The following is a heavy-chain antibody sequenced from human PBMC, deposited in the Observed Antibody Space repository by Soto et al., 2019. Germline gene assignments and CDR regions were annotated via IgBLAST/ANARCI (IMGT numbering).Heavy chain of an antibody. CDR3: TSEGAASTDYGGNIDF. Sequence: PSQTLSLTCAISGDSVSSSRAAWNWIRQSPSRGLEWLGRTYYRSKWYDDYAVSVKGRITINPDTSKNQFPLHLNSVTPEDTAVYYCTSEGAASTDYGGNIDFWGPGTLVTVSS. J-gene: IGHJ4*02. D-gene: IGHD2-15*01. CDR1: GDSVSSSRAA. V-gene: IGHV6-1*01. CDR2: TYYRSKWYD.